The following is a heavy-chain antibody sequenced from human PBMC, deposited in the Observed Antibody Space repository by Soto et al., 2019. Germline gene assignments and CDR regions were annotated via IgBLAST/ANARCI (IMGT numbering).Heavy chain of an antibody. Sequence: GEALKTFRKGSGSSFAGIWITWVRQKPGKGLEWVGRIDPSDSQTYYSPSFRGHVTISVTKSITTVFLQWSSLRASDTAMYYYARQIYDTDTGPNFQYYFDSWGQGTPVTVSS. CDR2: IDPSDSQT. D-gene: IGHD5-18*01. V-gene: IGHV5-10-1*01. CDR3: ARQIYDTDTGPNFQYYFDS. CDR1: GSSFAGIW. J-gene: IGHJ4*02.